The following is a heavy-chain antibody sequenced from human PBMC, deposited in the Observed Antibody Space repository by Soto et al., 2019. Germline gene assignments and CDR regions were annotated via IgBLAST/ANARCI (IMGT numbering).Heavy chain of an antibody. V-gene: IGHV3-9*01. CDR3: AKATVPQMNTPRLHY. CDR1: GFTFDDYA. D-gene: IGHD2-2*01. Sequence: GGSLRLSCAASGFTFDDYAMHWVRQAPGKGLEWVSGISWNSGSVGYADSVKGRFTISRDNAKTSLYLQMNSLRAEDTALYYFAKATVPQMNTPRLHYRAQGTLLTVSS. CDR2: ISWNSGSV. J-gene: IGHJ4*02.